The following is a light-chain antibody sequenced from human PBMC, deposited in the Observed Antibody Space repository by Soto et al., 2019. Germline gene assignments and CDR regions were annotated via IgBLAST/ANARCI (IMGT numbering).Light chain of an antibody. J-gene: IGLJ2*01. CDR1: SSDVGSYNL. V-gene: IGLV2-23*01. CDR3: CSYAGSSTVV. Sequence: QSALTQPASVSGSPGQSITISCTGTSSDVGSYNLVSWYQQYPGKVPKLMIYEDSKRPSGVSNRFSGSKSGNTASLTISGLQAEDVADYYCCSYAGSSTVVFGGGTKLTVL. CDR2: EDS.